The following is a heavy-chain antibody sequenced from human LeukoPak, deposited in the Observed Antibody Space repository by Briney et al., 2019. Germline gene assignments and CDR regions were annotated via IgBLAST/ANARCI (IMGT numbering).Heavy chain of an antibody. CDR2: IYSGGST. V-gene: IGHV3-53*01. CDR1: GFTVSSNY. Sequence: PGGSLRLSCAASGFTVSSNYMSWVRQAPGKGLEWVSVIYSGGSTYYADSVKGRFTISRDNSKNTLYLQMNSLRGDDRAVHYCARQERDSSGYWFDPWGQGTLVTVSS. CDR3: ARQERDSSGYWFDP. J-gene: IGHJ5*02. D-gene: IGHD6-19*01.